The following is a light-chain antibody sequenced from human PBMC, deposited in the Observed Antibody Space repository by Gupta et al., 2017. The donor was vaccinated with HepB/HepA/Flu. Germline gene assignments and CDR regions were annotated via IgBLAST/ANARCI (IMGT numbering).Light chain of an antibody. CDR3: CSYAGSYTHVV. Sequence: QSALTQPRSVSGSPGQSVTISCTGTSSDVGCYNYVSWYQQHPGKAPKLMIYDVSKRPSGVPDRFSGSKSGNTASLTISGLQAEDEADYYCCSYAGSYTHVVFGGGTKLTVL. CDR1: SSDVGCYNY. J-gene: IGLJ2*01. CDR2: DVS. V-gene: IGLV2-11*01.